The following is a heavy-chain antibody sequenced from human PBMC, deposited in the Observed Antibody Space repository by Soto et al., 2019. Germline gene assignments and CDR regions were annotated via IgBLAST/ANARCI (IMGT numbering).Heavy chain of an antibody. CDR3: AKWPVQSGWGGRREGYMDV. CDR1: GFTFSSYA. Sequence: TGGSLRLSCAASGFTFSSYAMSWVRQATGKGLEWVSAISGSGGSTYYADSVKGRFTISRDNSKNTLYLQMNSLRAEDTAVYYCAKWPVQSGWGGRREGYMDVWGKGTTVTVSS. V-gene: IGHV3-23*01. D-gene: IGHD3-3*01. J-gene: IGHJ6*03. CDR2: ISGSGGST.